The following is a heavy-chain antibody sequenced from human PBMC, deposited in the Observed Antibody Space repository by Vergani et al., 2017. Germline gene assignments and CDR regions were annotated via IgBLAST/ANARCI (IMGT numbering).Heavy chain of an antibody. D-gene: IGHD1-1*01. CDR2: MNPKTGNT. J-gene: IGHJ4*02. CDR1: GYTFTDYD. V-gene: IGHV1-8*03. CDR3: ARGRPFADDV. Sequence: QVQLVQSGAEVKKPGASVKVSCRTSGYTFTDYDINWVRQSTGQGLECVGWMNPKTGNTVYAQKLQGRVSLTRDTSINTAYMELSSLTSDDTAVYFCARGRPFADDVWGQGTRVTVS.